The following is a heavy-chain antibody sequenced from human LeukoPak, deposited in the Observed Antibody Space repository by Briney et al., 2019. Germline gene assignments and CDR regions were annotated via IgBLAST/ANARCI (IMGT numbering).Heavy chain of an antibody. CDR2: ISSSSSYI. CDR1: GFTFSSYS. Sequence: KAGGSLRLSCAASGFTFSSYSMNWVRQAPGKGLEWVSSISSSSSYIYYADSVKGRFTIFRDNAKSSLYLQMNSLRADDTAVYYCARDRLHYGEYEKTLDYWGQGTLVTVSS. D-gene: IGHD4-17*01. J-gene: IGHJ4*02. CDR3: ARDRLHYGEYEKTLDY. V-gene: IGHV3-21*01.